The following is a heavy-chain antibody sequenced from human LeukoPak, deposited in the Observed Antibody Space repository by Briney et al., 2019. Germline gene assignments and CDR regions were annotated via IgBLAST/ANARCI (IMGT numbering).Heavy chain of an antibody. Sequence: GGSLRLSCAASGFTFSSYWMSWVRQAPGKWLEWVANIKQDGSEKYYVDSVKGRFTISRDNAKNSLYLQMNSLRAEDTAVYYCARAYSSGWYGPHTNGMDVWGQGTTVTVSS. D-gene: IGHD6-19*01. CDR3: ARAYSSGWYGPHTNGMDV. J-gene: IGHJ6*02. CDR2: IKQDGSEK. CDR1: GFTFSSYW. V-gene: IGHV3-7*04.